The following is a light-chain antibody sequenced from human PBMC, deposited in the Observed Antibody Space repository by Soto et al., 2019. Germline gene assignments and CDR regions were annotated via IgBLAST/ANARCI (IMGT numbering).Light chain of an antibody. CDR1: SSDVGGYHY. J-gene: IGLJ3*02. V-gene: IGLV2-14*01. CDR2: EVS. CDR3: SSYTSSSTWV. Sequence: QSALTQPASVSGAPGQSITISGTGTSSDVGGYHYVSWHQQHPGKDPKLMIYEVSNRPSGVSNRFSGSKSGNTASLTISGLQAEDEADYYCSSYTSSSTWVFGGGTKLTVL.